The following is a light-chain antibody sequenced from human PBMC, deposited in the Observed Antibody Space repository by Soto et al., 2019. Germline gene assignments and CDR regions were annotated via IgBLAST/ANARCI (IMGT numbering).Light chain of an antibody. CDR3: QQYGSSPRT. Sequence: EIVLTQSPFALSLSPVERSTLSFIASQSVSINYLAWFQQKPGQAPRLLIYGASSRATGIPDRFSGSGSGTDFTLTISRLEPEDFAVYYCQQYGSSPRTFGQGTKVDIK. CDR2: GAS. J-gene: IGKJ1*01. V-gene: IGKV3-20*01. CDR1: QSVSINY.